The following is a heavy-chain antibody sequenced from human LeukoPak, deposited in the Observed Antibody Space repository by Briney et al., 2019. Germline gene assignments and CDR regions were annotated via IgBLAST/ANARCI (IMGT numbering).Heavy chain of an antibody. Sequence: ASVKVSCKXSGYTFSTYYMHWVRQPPGQGLGWRGIMHPTDGSKSYAQKIQGRVTTTRDTAPGTVYLELSSLTSEDTAVYWCARANGGGLDYWGQGTLITVSS. J-gene: IGHJ4*02. V-gene: IGHV1-46*01. D-gene: IGHD3-10*01. CDR1: GYTFSTYY. CDR2: MHPTDGSK. CDR3: ARANGGGLDY.